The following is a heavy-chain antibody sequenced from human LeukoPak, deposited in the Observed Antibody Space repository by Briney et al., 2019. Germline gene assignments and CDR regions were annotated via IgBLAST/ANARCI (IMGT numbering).Heavy chain of an antibody. J-gene: IGHJ4*02. CDR3: ARDTAPGITIFGVAYFDY. CDR1: GFTFSSYG. CDR2: ISYDGSNK. Sequence: GGSLRLSCSASGFTFSSYGMHWVRQAPGKGLEWVAVISYDGSNKYYADSVKGRFTISRDNSKNTLNLQMSSLRAEDTAVYYCARDTAPGITIFGVAYFDYWGQGTLVTVSS. D-gene: IGHD3-3*01. V-gene: IGHV3-30*19.